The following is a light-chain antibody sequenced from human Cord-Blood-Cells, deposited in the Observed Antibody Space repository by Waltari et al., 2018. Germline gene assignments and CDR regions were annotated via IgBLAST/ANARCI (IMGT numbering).Light chain of an antibody. CDR1: QSVSSSY. J-gene: IGKJ1*01. CDR3: QQYGSSTTWT. Sequence: EIVLTQSPGTLSLSPGERATLSCRASQSVSSSYLAWYQQKPGQAPRLLIYGASSRATGIPDRFSVSGSGTDFTLTISRLEPEDFAVYYCQQYGSSTTWTFGQGTKVEIK. CDR2: GAS. V-gene: IGKV3-20*01.